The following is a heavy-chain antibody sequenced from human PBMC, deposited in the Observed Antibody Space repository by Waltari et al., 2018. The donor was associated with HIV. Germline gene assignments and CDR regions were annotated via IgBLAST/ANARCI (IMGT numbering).Heavy chain of an antibody. CDR2: TYHKSKWST. J-gene: IGHJ4*01. Sequence: QVYLEQSGPGLVQPSQTIRLTCAIIGASVSSDSASWTWLRPSPSRGLEWLGRTYHKSKWSTDYAESVRSRIHITADTENNQYSLYLSSVTSEDTAVYFCARDGYSLDCWGQGTHVIVSS. V-gene: IGHV6-1*01. CDR1: GASVSSDSAS. D-gene: IGHD1-26*01. CDR3: ARDGYSLDC.